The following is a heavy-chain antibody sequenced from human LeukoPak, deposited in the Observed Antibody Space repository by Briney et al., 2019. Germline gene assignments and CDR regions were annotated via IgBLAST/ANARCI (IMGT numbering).Heavy chain of an antibody. CDR3: VRDYYDSSGYPFDY. J-gene: IGHJ4*02. Sequence: ASVKVSCKASGYTFTSYGISWVRQAPGQGLEWMGWISGYNGNTNYAQKLQGRVTMTTDTSTSTAYMELRSLRSDDTAVYYCVRDYYDSSGYPFDYWGQGTLVTVSS. CDR2: ISGYNGNT. D-gene: IGHD3-22*01. V-gene: IGHV1-18*01. CDR1: GYTFTSYG.